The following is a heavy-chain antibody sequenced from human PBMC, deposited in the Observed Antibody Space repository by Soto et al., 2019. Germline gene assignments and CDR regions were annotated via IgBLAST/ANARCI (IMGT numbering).Heavy chain of an antibody. CDR2: ISPYTGNT. D-gene: IGHD3-16*01. V-gene: IGHV1-18*01. Sequence: QVQLVQSGDEVKKPGASVKVSCKASGYIFVNYGIAWVRQAPGQGLEWVGWISPYTGNTHSATKVQGRLTMTTDTSTSTAYMDQWSLTSDNTAVYYCVMVDNYVTPTPQDVWGQGTTVTVSS. CDR1: GYIFVNYG. CDR3: VMVDNYVTPTPQDV. J-gene: IGHJ6*02.